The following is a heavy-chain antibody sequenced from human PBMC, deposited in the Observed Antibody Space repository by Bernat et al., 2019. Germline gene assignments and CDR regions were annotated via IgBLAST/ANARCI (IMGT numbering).Heavy chain of an antibody. V-gene: IGHV4-39*01. CDR2: IYYSGST. Sequence: QLPLQESGPGLVKPSETLSLTCTVSGGSISSSSYYWGWIRQPPGKGLEWIGSIYYSGSTYYNPSLKSRVTISVDTSKNQFSLKLSSVTAADTAVYYCARCQSLWFGELYFDYWGQGTLVTVSS. D-gene: IGHD3-10*01. CDR3: ARCQSLWFGELYFDY. CDR1: GGSISSSSYY. J-gene: IGHJ4*02.